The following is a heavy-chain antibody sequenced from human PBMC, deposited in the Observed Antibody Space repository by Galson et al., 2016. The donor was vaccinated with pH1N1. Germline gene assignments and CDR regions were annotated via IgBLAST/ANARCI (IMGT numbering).Heavy chain of an antibody. CDR2: IYASEISSTGIT. J-gene: IGHJ4*02. CDR1: GRSISNYY. CDR3: ASVRLGRGVDY. Sequence: TLSLTCTVSGRSISNYYWSWIRQPAAKGLEWIGRIYASEISSTGITNYNPSLKSRVTMSLDTSKNQFSLKLSSVTAAYTAVYFCASVRLGRGVDYWGQGTLVTVSS. D-gene: IGHD3-10*01. V-gene: IGHV4-4*07.